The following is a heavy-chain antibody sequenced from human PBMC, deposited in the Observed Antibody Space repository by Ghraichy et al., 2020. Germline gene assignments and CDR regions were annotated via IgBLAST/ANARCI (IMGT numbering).Heavy chain of an antibody. V-gene: IGHV4-4*02. CDR2: VYHSGNS. Sequence: GGGGGRSPGKGGGGGGEVYHSGNSNYNPSLKSRVTISVDKSKNQVSLNLRSVTAADTAIYYCARDTATSGSYISDYWGQGALVTVSS. CDR3: ARDTATSGSYISDY. D-gene: IGHD1-26*01. J-gene: IGHJ4*01.